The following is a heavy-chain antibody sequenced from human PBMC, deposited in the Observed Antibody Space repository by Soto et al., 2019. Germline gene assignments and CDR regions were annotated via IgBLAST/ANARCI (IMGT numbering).Heavy chain of an antibody. Sequence: ASVKVSCKASGYTFTSYDINWVRQATGQGLEWMGWMNPNSGNTAYAQKFQGRVTMTRNTSISTAYMELSSLRSDDTAVYYCARCIQEDYYYGMDVWGQGTTVTVSS. CDR3: ARCIQEDYYYGMDV. V-gene: IGHV1-8*01. CDR1: GYTFTSYD. J-gene: IGHJ6*02. CDR2: MNPNSGNT. D-gene: IGHD5-18*01.